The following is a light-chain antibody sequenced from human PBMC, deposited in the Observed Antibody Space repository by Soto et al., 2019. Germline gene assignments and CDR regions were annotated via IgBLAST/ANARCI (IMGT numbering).Light chain of an antibody. CDR3: QSYDKRMTAYV. V-gene: IGLV1-40*01. CDR2: GNG. Sequence: QSVLTQPPSVSGAPGQSVTISCSGTSSSIGAGYEVHWYHKLPGTAPKLVVSGNGNRPSGVPDRLSASKSGTSASLAITGLQADVVDHYYCQSYDKRMTAYVFGTWTTVTVL. J-gene: IGLJ1*01. CDR1: SSSIGAGYE.